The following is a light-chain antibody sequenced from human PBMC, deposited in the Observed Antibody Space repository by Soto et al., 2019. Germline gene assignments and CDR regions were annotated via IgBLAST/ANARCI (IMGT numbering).Light chain of an antibody. CDR3: HQYYTPQIT. V-gene: IGKV4-1*01. CDR1: QSLLYRSTNNNY. Sequence: DIVLTQFPDSLTLSLGETATIKCKSSQSLLYRSTNNNYLAWYQQKPGQSPKVIRYWASTRASGVPDRFSGSGSGTDFTLTIRNLQPEDVAVYYCHQYYTPQITFGGGTKV. CDR2: WAS. J-gene: IGKJ4*01.